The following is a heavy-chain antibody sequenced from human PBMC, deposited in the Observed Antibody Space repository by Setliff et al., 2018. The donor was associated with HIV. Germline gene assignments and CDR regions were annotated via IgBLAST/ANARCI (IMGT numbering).Heavy chain of an antibody. Sequence: ASVKVSCKASGYTFTGYYMHWVRQAPGQGLEWMGRINPNSGGTNYAQVRDRVTMTTDTSTSTAYMELRSLRSDDTAVYYCARAYDVLTGYFDYWGQGTLVTVST. V-gene: IGHV1-2*06. CDR2: INPNSGGT. D-gene: IGHD3-9*01. J-gene: IGHJ4*02. CDR3: ARAYDVLTGYFDY. CDR1: GYTFTGYY.